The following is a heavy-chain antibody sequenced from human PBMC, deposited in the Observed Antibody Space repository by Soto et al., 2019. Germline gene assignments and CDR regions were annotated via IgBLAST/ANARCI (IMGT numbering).Heavy chain of an antibody. D-gene: IGHD2-2*01. J-gene: IGHJ2*01. CDR1: GFTFSGSA. CDR3: TTKTHCSSTSCLYWYFDL. Sequence: WGSLLVSCASSGFTFSGSAMHWVRQASGKGLDWVGRIRSKANSYATAYAASVKGGFTISRDDSKNTAYLQMNSLKTEDTAVYYCTTKTHCSSTSCLYWYFDLWGRGTLVTVS. CDR2: IRSKANSYAT. V-gene: IGHV3-73*01.